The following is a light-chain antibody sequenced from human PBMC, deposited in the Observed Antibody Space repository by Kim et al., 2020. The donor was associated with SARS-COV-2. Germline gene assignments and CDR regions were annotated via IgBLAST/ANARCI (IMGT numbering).Light chain of an antibody. J-gene: IGLJ7*01. CDR2: QDS. Sequence: VSPGTTASITCSGNKCGDKYACWYKQKPGQSPVLVIYQDSKRPSGIPERFSGSNAGNTATLTISGTQAMDEADYYCQAWDSSTGVFGGGTQLTVL. V-gene: IGLV3-1*01. CDR1: KCGDKY. CDR3: QAWDSSTGV.